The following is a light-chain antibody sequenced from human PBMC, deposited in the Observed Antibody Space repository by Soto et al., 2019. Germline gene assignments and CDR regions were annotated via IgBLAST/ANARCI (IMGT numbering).Light chain of an antibody. CDR3: QQYNFYSRT. J-gene: IGKJ1*01. CDR2: KAS. CDR1: QSISSW. V-gene: IGKV1-5*03. Sequence: DIQMTQSPSTLSASVGDRVTITCRASQSISSWLAWYQQKPGKAPKLLIYKASNLESGVPSRFSGSGSGTEFTLTISSLLPDDFATYYCQQYNFYSRTFGQGTKVEIK.